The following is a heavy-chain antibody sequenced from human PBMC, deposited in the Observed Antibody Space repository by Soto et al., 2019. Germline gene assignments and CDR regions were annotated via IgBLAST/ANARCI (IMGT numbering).Heavy chain of an antibody. J-gene: IGHJ6*02. CDR1: GGSISSYY. CDR2: ISYSGST. CDR3: VREAGSNYYYFYALDV. Sequence: PSETLSLTCTVSGGSISSYYWSWILQPPGKGLEWIGYISYSGSTNYNPSLKSRVTISVDTSTNQFSLKLSSVTASDTAVYYCVREAGSNYYYFYALDVWSQGTTVTVSS. D-gene: IGHD4-4*01. V-gene: IGHV4-59*01.